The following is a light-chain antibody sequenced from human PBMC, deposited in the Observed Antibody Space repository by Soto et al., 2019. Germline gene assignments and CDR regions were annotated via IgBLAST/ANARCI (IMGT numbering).Light chain of an antibody. V-gene: IGKV3-11*01. J-gene: IGKJ4*01. Sequence: EIVLTQSPATLSLPPGDRATLSCMASQSVSGNLAWYQQKLGQAPRLLIYGASNRATGIPARFGGSGSGTDFTLTISSLEPEDFAVYYCQQRSNWPPLTFGGGTKVDIK. CDR2: GAS. CDR1: QSVSGN. CDR3: QQRSNWPPLT.